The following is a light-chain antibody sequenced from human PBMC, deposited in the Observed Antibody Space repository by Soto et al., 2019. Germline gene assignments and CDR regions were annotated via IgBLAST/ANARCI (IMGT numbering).Light chain of an antibody. Sequence: EIVLTQSPGTLSLSPGERATLSCRASQSISSTYLAWYQQKPGQAPRLLIYAASSRATGIPDRFSGSGSGTDFTLNIRRLEPEDVAVYYCQQYGSSSYTFGQGTQLKIK. CDR1: QSISSTY. CDR2: AAS. V-gene: IGKV3-20*01. CDR3: QQYGSSSYT. J-gene: IGKJ2*01.